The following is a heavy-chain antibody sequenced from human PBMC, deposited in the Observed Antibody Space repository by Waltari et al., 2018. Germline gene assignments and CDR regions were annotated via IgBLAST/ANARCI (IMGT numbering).Heavy chain of an antibody. D-gene: IGHD2-2*01. J-gene: IGHJ4*02. CDR3: ARGVVVLNRADYFDY. V-gene: IGHV3-53*01. Sequence: EVQLVESGGGLVQPGGSLRLSCAASGFSVTDTYMAWDRQAPGKGLGRVSVIYTTGNAFSAESLKGRFSVSRDGSRNTVFLQMGNLRAEDTGVYYCARGVVVLNRADYFDYWGQGTLVTVSS. CDR2: IYTTGNA. CDR1: GFSVTDTY.